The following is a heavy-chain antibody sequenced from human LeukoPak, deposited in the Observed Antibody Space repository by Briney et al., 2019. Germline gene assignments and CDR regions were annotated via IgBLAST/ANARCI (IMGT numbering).Heavy chain of an antibody. CDR3: AGIRYDSRPNCAFDI. CDR1: GFTFSSYW. CDR2: IREDGNEE. J-gene: IGHJ3*02. Sequence: GGSLRLSCAASGFTFSSYWMSWVRLPPGKGLEWVADIREDGNEEFFVDSLKGRFTISRDNAKNSLYLQMNSLRAEDTAVYFCAGIRYDSRPNCAFDIWGQGTMVTVS. V-gene: IGHV3-7*04. D-gene: IGHD3-22*01.